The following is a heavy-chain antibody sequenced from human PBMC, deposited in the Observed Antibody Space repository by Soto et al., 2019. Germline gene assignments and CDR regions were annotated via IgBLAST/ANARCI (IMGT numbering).Heavy chain of an antibody. J-gene: IGHJ4*02. D-gene: IGHD3-3*01. CDR1: GYTFTGYY. Sequence: ASVKVSCKAAGYTFTGYYMHWVRQAPGQGLEWMGWINPNSGGTNYAQKFQGRVTMTRDTSISTAYMELSRLRSDDTAVYYCARDLYDFWSGWLDYWRQGPLVTVSS. CDR2: INPNSGGT. CDR3: ARDLYDFWSGWLDY. V-gene: IGHV1-2*02.